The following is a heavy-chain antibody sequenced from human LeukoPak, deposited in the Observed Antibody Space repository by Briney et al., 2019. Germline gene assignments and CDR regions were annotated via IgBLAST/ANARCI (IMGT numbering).Heavy chain of an antibody. CDR1: GYTFTSYD. Sequence: GASVKVSCKASGYTFTSYDINRVRQATGQGLEWMGWMNPNSGNTGYAQKFQGRVTITRNTSISTAYMELSSLRSEDTAVYYCARVPRYCSSTSCYPFDYWGQGTLVTVSS. J-gene: IGHJ4*02. D-gene: IGHD2-2*01. CDR2: MNPNSGNT. V-gene: IGHV1-8*03. CDR3: ARVPRYCSSTSCYPFDY.